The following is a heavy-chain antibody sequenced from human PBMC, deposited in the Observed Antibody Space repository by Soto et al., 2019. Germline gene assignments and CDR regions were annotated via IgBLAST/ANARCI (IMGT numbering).Heavy chain of an antibody. CDR1: GVSLSTTRLC. Sequence: SGPALVNPTRTITLTCSFAGVSLSTTRLCLLLIRQSPGKALEWLALIYWSGDEHYRPSLKSRLTIIKDTSKNHVVLIMTDMDPVDTATYYCASGLATLPVFAFDIWGQGTMVTVSS. CDR3: ASGLATLPVFAFDI. J-gene: IGHJ3*02. CDR2: IYWSGDE. D-gene: IGHD6-6*01. V-gene: IGHV2-5*01.